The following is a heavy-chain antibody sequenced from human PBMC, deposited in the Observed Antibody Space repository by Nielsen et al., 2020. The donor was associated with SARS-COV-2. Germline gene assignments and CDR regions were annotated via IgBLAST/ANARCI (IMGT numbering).Heavy chain of an antibody. V-gene: IGHV4-4*02. CDR3: ASLRPGYSSGWYGAMVDY. CDR2: IYHSGST. D-gene: IGHD6-19*01. Sequence: SETLSLTCAVSGDSISSSNWWSWVRQPPGKGLEWIGEIYHSGSTNYNPSLKSRVTISVDKSKNQFSLKLSSVTAADTAVYYCASLRPGYSSGWYGAMVDYWGQGTLVTVSS. J-gene: IGHJ4*02. CDR1: GDSISSSNW.